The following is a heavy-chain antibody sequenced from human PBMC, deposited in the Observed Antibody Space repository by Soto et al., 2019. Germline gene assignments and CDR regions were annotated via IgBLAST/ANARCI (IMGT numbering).Heavy chain of an antibody. J-gene: IGHJ4*02. V-gene: IGHV3-23*01. D-gene: IGHD1-7*01. CDR3: AKDRRAGGNYGFYSDF. CDR2: SSATGAGT. CDR1: GFTFSSYG. Sequence: EVQLLESGGGLVQPGGSLRLSCAASGFTFSSYGMTWVRQAPGKGLEWVSFSSATGAGTYYADSVKGRFTISRDNSKNTLYLQMTSLRAEDTAVYSCAKDRRAGGNYGFYSDFWGQGALVIVSS.